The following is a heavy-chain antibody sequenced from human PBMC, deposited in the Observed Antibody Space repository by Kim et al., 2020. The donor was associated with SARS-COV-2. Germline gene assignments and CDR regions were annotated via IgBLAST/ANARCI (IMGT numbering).Heavy chain of an antibody. V-gene: IGHV4-39*01. Sequence: PSLKSRVTISVDTSKNPFSLKLSSVTAADTAVYYCARPHYYDSSGYYFDYWGQGTLVTVSS. CDR3: ARPHYYDSSGYYFDY. J-gene: IGHJ4*02. D-gene: IGHD3-22*01.